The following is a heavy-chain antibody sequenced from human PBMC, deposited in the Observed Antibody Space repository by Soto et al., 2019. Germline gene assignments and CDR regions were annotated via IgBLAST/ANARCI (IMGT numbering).Heavy chain of an antibody. CDR3: ATSTGRGFNY. V-gene: IGHV5-51*01. CDR2: FYPGDSDT. D-gene: IGHD1-26*01. CDR1: GYSFTSHW. Sequence: PGESLKISCKASGYSFTSHWIGWVRQMPGKGLEWMAIFYPGDSDTKYSPSFQGHVSISADKSIATVYLQWGSLRASDTAIYYCATSTGRGFNYWGQGTRVTVSS. J-gene: IGHJ4*02.